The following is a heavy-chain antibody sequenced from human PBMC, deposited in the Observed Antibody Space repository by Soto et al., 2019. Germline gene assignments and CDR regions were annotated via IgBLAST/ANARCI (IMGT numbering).Heavy chain of an antibody. CDR1: GFTFSSYS. CDR3: ASAEVPDYYYYYMDV. Sequence: EVQLVESGGGLVQPGGSLRLSCAASGFTFSSYSMNWVRQAPGKGLEWVSYISSSSSTIYYADSVKGRFTISRDNAKNSLYLQMNSLRAEDTAVYYCASAEVPDYYYYYMDVWGKGITVTVSS. J-gene: IGHJ6*03. CDR2: ISSSSSTI. V-gene: IGHV3-48*01.